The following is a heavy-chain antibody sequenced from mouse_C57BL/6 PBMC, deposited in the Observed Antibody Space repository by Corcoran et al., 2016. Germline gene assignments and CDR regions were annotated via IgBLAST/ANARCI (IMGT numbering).Heavy chain of an antibody. V-gene: IGHV9-3*01. CDR3: ATQRGAYGYYAMDY. D-gene: IGHD1-1*02. CDR1: GYTFTNYG. Sequence: QIQLVQSGPELKKPGETVKISCKASGYTFTNYGMSWVKQAPGKGLKWMGWINTYSGGPTYADDFKGRFAFSLETSASTAYLQINNLKNEDTATYFCATQRGAYGYYAMDYWGQGTSVTVSS. J-gene: IGHJ4*01. CDR2: INTYSGGP.